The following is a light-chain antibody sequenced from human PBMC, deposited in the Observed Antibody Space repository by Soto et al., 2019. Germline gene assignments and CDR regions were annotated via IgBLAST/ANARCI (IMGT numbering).Light chain of an antibody. J-gene: IGLJ2*01. CDR2: EVI. CDR3: CSYAGSTTLF. CDR1: SSDVGSYNL. Sequence: QSALTQPASVSGSPGQSITISCTGTSSDVGSYNLVSWYQQYPGKAPKLIIYEVIKRPSGISNRFSGSKSGNTASLTISGLQAEDEADYYCCSYAGSTTLFFGGGTKLTVL. V-gene: IGLV2-23*02.